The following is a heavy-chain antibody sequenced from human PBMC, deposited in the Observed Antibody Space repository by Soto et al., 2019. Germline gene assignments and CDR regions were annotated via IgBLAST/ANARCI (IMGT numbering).Heavy chain of an antibody. CDR3: VRSGCSSTACHTDWFDP. CDR2: IYHGVST. CDR1: GASVDSGGYS. V-gene: IGHV4-30-2*01. Sequence: QLQLQESGSGLVKPSQTLSLTCAVSGASVDSGGYSWSWIRQPPGKGLERIGYIYHGVSTDYNPSLKSRVTISVDSSKNLFSLSLSSVTAADTAVYFCVRSGCSSTACHTDWFDPWGPGTLVTVSS. J-gene: IGHJ5*02. D-gene: IGHD2-2*01.